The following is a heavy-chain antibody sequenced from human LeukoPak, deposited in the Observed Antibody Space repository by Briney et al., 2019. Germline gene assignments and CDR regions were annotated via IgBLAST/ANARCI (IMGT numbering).Heavy chain of an antibody. CDR1: GFTFSNYG. CDR2: ISGSGSST. CDR3: AKAGVPWGTGYFDY. Sequence: GGSLRLSCAASGFTFSNYGMSWVRQAPGKGLEWVSGISGSGSSTYYADSVKGRFTISRDNSKNMMYLQMNSLRAEDTAVYYCAKAGVPWGTGYFDYWGQGTLVTVSS. J-gene: IGHJ4*02. D-gene: IGHD1-1*01. V-gene: IGHV3-23*01.